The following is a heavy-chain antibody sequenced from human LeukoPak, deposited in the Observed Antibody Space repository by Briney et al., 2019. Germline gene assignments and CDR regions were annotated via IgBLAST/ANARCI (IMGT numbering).Heavy chain of an antibody. CDR1: GFTFSSYA. CDR2: ISYDGSNK. V-gene: IGHV3-30*14. D-gene: IGHD4-17*01. CDR3: ATMTTVTSAWYFDL. J-gene: IGHJ2*01. Sequence: GGSLRLSCAASGFTFSSYAMHWVRQAPGKGLEWVAVISYDGSNKYYADSVKGRFTISRDNSKNTLYLQMNSLRAEDTAVYYCATMTTVTSAWYFDLWGRGTLVTVSS.